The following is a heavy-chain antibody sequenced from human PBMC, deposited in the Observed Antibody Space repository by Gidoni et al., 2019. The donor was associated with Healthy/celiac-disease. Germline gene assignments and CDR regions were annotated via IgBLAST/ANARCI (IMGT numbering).Heavy chain of an antibody. V-gene: IGHV3-48*02. D-gene: IGHD3-3*01. Sequence: EVQLVESGGGLVQPGGSLRLSCAASGFTFSSYSMNWVRQAPGKGLEWVSYIGSSSSTIYYADSVKGRFTISRDNAKNSLYLQMNSLRDEDTAVYYCARADDFWSGYYYYFDYWGQGTLVTVSS. CDR2: IGSSSSTI. CDR1: GFTFSSYS. CDR3: ARADDFWSGYYYYFDY. J-gene: IGHJ4*02.